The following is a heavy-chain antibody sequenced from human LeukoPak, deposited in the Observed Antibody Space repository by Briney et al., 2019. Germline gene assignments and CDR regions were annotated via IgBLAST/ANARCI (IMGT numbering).Heavy chain of an antibody. CDR1: GFTFSSYA. CDR2: ISGSGGST. J-gene: IGHJ4*02. CDR3: AKDQGRAPYYFDY. V-gene: IGHV3-23*01. Sequence: GGSLRLSCAVSGFTFSSYAMSWVRQAPGKGLEWVSAISGSGGSTYYADSVKGRFTISRDNSKNTLYLQMNSLRAEDTAVYYCAKDQGRAPYYFDYWGQGTLVTVSS.